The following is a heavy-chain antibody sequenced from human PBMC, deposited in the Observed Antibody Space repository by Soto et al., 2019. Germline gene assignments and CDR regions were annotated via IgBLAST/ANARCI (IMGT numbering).Heavy chain of an antibody. CDR2: ISGSGGST. J-gene: IGHJ6*02. CDR3: AQTGYYDFWSGPKSYYYGMDV. CDR1: GFTFSSYA. D-gene: IGHD3-3*01. Sequence: GSLRLSCAASGFTFSSYAMSWVRQAPGKGLEWVSAISGSGGSTYYADSVKGRFTISRDNSKNTLYLQMNSLRAEDTAVYYCAQTGYYDFWSGPKSYYYGMDVWGPGTTVTVS. V-gene: IGHV3-23*01.